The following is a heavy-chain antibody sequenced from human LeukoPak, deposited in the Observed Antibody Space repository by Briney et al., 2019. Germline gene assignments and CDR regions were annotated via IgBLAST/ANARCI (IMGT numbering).Heavy chain of an antibody. Sequence: ASVKVSCEASGYTFTSYDINWVRQATGQGLEWMGWMNPNSGNTGYAQKFQGRVTMTRNTSISTAYMELSSLRSEDTAVYYCARGFYGSGSYHNGAFDIWGQGTMVTVSS. V-gene: IGHV1-8*01. CDR3: ARGFYGSGSYHNGAFDI. D-gene: IGHD3-10*01. CDR2: MNPNSGNT. J-gene: IGHJ3*02. CDR1: GYTFTSYD.